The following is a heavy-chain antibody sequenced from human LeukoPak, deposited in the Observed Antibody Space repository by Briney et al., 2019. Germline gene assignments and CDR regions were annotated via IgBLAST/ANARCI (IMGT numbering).Heavy chain of an antibody. CDR2: INWNGGST. CDR3: ARDEELYSSGEYYFDY. J-gene: IGHJ4*02. D-gene: IGHD6-19*01. V-gene: IGHV3-20*01. CDR1: GFTFDDYG. Sequence: GGSLRLSCAASGFTFDDYGMSWVRQAPGKGPEWVSGINWNGGSTGYADSVKGRFTISRDNAKNSLYLQMNSLRAEDTALYHCARDEELYSSGEYYFDYWGQGTLVTVSS.